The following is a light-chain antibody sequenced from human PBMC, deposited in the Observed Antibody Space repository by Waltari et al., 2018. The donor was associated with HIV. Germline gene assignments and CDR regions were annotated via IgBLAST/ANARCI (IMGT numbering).Light chain of an antibody. CDR3: SSYTSSSTLYV. V-gene: IGLV2-14*01. CDR2: EVS. CDR1: DVGGYNY. Sequence: DVGGYNYVSWYQQHPGKAPKLMIYEVSNRPSGVSNRFSGSKSGNTASLTISGLQAEDEADYYCSSYTSSSTLYVFGTGTKVTVL. J-gene: IGLJ1*01.